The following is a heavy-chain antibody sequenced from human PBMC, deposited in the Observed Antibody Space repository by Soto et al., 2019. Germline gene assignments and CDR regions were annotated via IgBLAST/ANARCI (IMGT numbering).Heavy chain of an antibody. V-gene: IGHV3-33*01. D-gene: IGHD3-10*01. CDR3: ARGSGGSPFTMVRGVITDDFDY. CDR1: GFTFSSYG. CDR2: IWYDGSNK. Sequence: QVQLVESGGGVVQPGRSLRLSCAASGFTFSSYGMHWVRQAPGKGLEWVAVIWYDGSNKYYADSVKGRFTISRDNSKNTLYLQMNSLRAEDTAVYYCARGSGGSPFTMVRGVITDDFDYWGQGTLVTVSS. J-gene: IGHJ4*02.